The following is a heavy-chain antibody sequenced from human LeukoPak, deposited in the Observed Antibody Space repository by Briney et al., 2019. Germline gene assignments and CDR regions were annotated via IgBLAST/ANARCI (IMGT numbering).Heavy chain of an antibody. V-gene: IGHV3-23*01. D-gene: IGHD1-1*01. J-gene: IGHJ3*02. CDR2: ISGSTGTT. CDR3: ARPPITTWIHDAFDI. CDR1: VFTFSSYA. Sequence: GGSLRLSCAACVFTFSSYAMSWVRQAPGKGLEWVSGISGSTGTTYYADSVKGRFTISRDNSKNTLYLQMNSLRTEDTAVYYCARPPITTWIHDAFDIWGQGTMVTVSS.